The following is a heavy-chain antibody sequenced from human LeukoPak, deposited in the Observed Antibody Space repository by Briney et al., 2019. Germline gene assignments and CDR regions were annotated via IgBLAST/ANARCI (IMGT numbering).Heavy chain of an antibody. J-gene: IGHJ4*02. D-gene: IGHD3-10*01. V-gene: IGHV1-2*02. CDR1: GYTFTGYY. Sequence: EASVKVSCKASGYTFTGYYMHWVRQAPGQGLEWMGWINPNSGGTNYAQKFQGRVTMTRDTSISTAYMELSRLRSDDTAVYYCARAGYGLGDGDYFDYWGQGTLVTVSS. CDR3: ARAGYGLGDGDYFDY. CDR2: INPNSGGT.